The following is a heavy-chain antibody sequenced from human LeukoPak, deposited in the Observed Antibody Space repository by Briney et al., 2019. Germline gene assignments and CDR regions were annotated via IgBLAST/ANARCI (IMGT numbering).Heavy chain of an antibody. CDR3: AHRHMPAVLGVFEY. D-gene: IGHD6-19*01. CDR1: GFSLRNSGEA. J-gene: IGHJ4*02. Sequence: KESGPTLVKPTQTLTLTCTFSGFSLRNSGEAVGWIRQPPGKALEWLAVINWNDDKRYRPSLKSRLTITKDTSKNQVVLTMTNMDPVDTATYFCAHRHMPAVLGVFEYWGQGTLVTVSS. V-gene: IGHV2-5*01. CDR2: INWNDDK.